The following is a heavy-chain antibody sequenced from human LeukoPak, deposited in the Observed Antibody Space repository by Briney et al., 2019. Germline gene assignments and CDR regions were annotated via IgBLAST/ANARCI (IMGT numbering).Heavy chain of an antibody. CDR2: ISGSGGST. D-gene: IGHD6-19*01. J-gene: IGHJ3*02. V-gene: IGHV3-23*01. CDR1: GFTLSSYG. Sequence: PGGSLRLSCAASGFTLSSYGMNWVRQAPGKGLEWVSAISGSGGSTSYADSVKGRFTISRDNSKNTLYLQMSSLRAEDTAVYYCARALPEYSSGKDAFDIWGQGTMVTVSS. CDR3: ARALPEYSSGKDAFDI.